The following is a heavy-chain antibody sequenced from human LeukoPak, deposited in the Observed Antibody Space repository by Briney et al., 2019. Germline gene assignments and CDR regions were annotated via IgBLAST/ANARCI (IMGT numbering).Heavy chain of an antibody. CDR2: INPTGGSK. Sequence: ASVKVSCKASGYTFTSYNIHWVRQAPGQGLEWMGIINPTGGSKGYAQKFQGRVTMTRDTSTTTVYMEMSSLRSEDTAVYYCARDIAGGWNYFDYWGQGTLVTVSS. J-gene: IGHJ4*02. D-gene: IGHD1-14*01. V-gene: IGHV1-46*01. CDR1: GYTFTSYN. CDR3: ARDIAGGWNYFDY.